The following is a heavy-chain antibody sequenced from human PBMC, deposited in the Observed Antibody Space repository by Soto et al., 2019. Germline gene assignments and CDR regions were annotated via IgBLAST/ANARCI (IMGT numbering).Heavy chain of an antibody. V-gene: IGHV4-4*07. Sequence: SETLSLTCTVSGGSISSYYWSWIRQPAGKGLEWIGRIYTSGSTNYNPSLKSRVTMPVDTSKNQFSLKLSSVTAADTAVYYCARDSGDAVVPAPFDYWGQGTLVTVSS. CDR1: GGSISSYY. CDR2: IYTSGST. D-gene: IGHD2-2*01. J-gene: IGHJ4*02. CDR3: ARDSGDAVVPAPFDY.